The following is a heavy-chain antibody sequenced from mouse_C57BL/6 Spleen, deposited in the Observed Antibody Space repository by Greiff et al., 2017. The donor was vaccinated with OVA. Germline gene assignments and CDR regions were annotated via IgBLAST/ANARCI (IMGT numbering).Heavy chain of an antibody. V-gene: IGHV1-69*01. CDR2: IDPSDSYP. D-gene: IGHD6-1*01. Sequence: QVQLQQPGAELVMPGASVKLSCKASGYTFTSYWMHWVKQRPGQGLEWIGEIDPSDSYPNYTQKIKGQSTLTVDTSYSTAYMPLSSLTSEDSAVYDCARWGDDGGPRFDYWGQGTTLTVSS. CDR3: ARWGDDGGPRFDY. CDR1: GYTFTSYW. J-gene: IGHJ2*01.